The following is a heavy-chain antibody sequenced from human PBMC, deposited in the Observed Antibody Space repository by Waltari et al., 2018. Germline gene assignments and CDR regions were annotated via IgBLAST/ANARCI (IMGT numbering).Heavy chain of an antibody. CDR3: AKGIYGGNSGIGDY. D-gene: IGHD4-17*01. CDR2: ISGSGGST. J-gene: IGHJ4*02. Sequence: EVQLLESGGGLVQPGGSLSLSCAASGFTFSSLAMGGFRRPPGKGLEWVSAISGSGGSTYYADSVKGRFTISRDNSKNTLYLQMNSLRAEDTAVYYCAKGIYGGNSGIGDYWGQGTLVTVSS. V-gene: IGHV3-23*01. CDR1: GFTFSSLA.